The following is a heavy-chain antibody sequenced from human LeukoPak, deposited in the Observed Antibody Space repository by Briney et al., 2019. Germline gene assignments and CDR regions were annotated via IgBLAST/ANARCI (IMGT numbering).Heavy chain of an antibody. V-gene: IGHV4-34*01. D-gene: IGHD6-13*01. CDR1: GGSFSGYY. Sequence: PSETLSLTCAVYGGSFSGYYWSWIRQPPGKGLEWIGEINHSGSTNYNPSLKSRVTISVDTSKNQFSLKLSSVTAADTAVYYCARGRSSSWYSFDYWGQGTLVTVSS. J-gene: IGHJ4*02. CDR2: INHSGST. CDR3: ARGRSSSWYSFDY.